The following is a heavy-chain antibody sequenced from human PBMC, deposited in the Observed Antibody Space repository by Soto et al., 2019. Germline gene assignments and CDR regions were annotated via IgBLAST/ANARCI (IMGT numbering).Heavy chain of an antibody. CDR3: AREFRESKGRYYYYYGMDV. J-gene: IGHJ6*02. D-gene: IGHD3-10*01. V-gene: IGHV1-69*08. CDR1: GGTFSTYT. CDR2: ILPMLDST. Sequence: SVKVSCKASGGTFSTYTIILVRQAPGQGLEWMGRILPMLDSTSSAQKFQGRVTITADKSTSTVYLELSSLRSEDTAVYYCAREFRESKGRYYYYYGMDVWGQGTTVTVSS.